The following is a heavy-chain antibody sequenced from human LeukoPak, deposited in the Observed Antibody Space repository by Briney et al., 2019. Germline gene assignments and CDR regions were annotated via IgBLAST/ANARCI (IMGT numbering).Heavy chain of an antibody. CDR2: IHYTGAT. CDR3: AREKILTGYCFDY. Sequence: PSETLSLTCAVYGGSISGYYWSWIRQPPGKGLEWVGEIHYTGATSYSPSLKSRATISIDASKNQFSLKLNSVTAADTAVYYCAREKILTGYCFDYWGQGSLVTVSS. V-gene: IGHV4-34*01. CDR1: GGSISGYY. J-gene: IGHJ4*02. D-gene: IGHD3-9*01.